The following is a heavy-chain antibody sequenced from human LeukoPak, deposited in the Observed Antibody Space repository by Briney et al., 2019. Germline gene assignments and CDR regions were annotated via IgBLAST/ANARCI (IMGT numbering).Heavy chain of an antibody. D-gene: IGHD2-2*01. CDR1: GYTFTSYG. CDR2: ISAYNGNT. Sequence: GASVKVSCKASGYTFTSYGISWVRQAPGQGLESMGWISAYNGNTNYAQKLQGRVTMTTDTSTSTAYMELRSLRSDDTAVYYCARACSSTSCLYYYGMDVWGQGTTVTVSS. CDR3: ARACSSTSCLYYYGMDV. J-gene: IGHJ6*02. V-gene: IGHV1-18*01.